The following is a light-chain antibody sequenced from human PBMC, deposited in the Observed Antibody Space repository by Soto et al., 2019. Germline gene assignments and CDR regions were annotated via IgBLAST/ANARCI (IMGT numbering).Light chain of an antibody. CDR3: TSYTRSSSPWV. Sequence: QSVLTQPASVSGSPGQSITISCTGTSSDVGGYDYVSWYQQYPAKAPELLIYDVSSRPSGVSNRFSGSKSGNTASLTISGLQAEDEADYYCTSYTRSSSPWVFGGGTKLTVL. J-gene: IGLJ3*02. CDR2: DVS. V-gene: IGLV2-14*01. CDR1: SSDVGGYDY.